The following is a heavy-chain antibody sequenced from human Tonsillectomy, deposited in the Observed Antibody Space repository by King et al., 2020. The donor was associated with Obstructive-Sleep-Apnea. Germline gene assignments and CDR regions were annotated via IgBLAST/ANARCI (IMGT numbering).Heavy chain of an antibody. CDR3: VRQVYNNGWLPFDI. D-gene: IGHD6-19*01. CDR2: ISAEGSDT. Sequence: VQLVQSGGGLVRSGGSQRLSCSASGFTFSDHLMHWVRQVPGKGLVWVSRISAEGSDTVYADSVKGRFTMSRDNAKNTLYLQMNSLRADDTAVYYCVRQVYNNGWLPFDIWGQGTLVTVFS. V-gene: IGHV3-74*01. CDR1: GFTFSDHL. J-gene: IGHJ3*02.